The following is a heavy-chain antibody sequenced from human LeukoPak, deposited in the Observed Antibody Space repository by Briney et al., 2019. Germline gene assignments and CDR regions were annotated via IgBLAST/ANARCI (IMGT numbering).Heavy chain of an antibody. V-gene: IGHV4-39*01. Sequence: SETLSLTCTVSGGSISSSSYYWGWIRQPPGKGLEWIGSIYYGGSTYYNPSLKSRVTISVDTSKNQFSLKLSSVTAADTAVYYCARWGGTVTCNWFGPWGQGTLVTVSS. CDR1: GGSISSSSYY. CDR3: ARWGGTVTCNWFGP. J-gene: IGHJ5*02. D-gene: IGHD4-17*01. CDR2: IYYGGST.